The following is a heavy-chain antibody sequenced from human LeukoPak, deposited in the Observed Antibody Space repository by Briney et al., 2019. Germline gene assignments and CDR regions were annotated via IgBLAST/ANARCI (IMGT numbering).Heavy chain of an antibody. V-gene: IGHV1-2*02. CDR3: ARAYSSSWYRWFDS. CDR2: LNPNSGGT. Sequence: ASVKVSCKASGYTITGYYMHWVRQAPGQGLEWMGWLNPNSGGTNYAQKFQGRVTMTRDTSISTAYMELSRLRSDDTAVYYCARAYSSSWYRWFDSWGQGTLVIVSS. CDR1: GYTITGYY. J-gene: IGHJ5*01. D-gene: IGHD6-13*01.